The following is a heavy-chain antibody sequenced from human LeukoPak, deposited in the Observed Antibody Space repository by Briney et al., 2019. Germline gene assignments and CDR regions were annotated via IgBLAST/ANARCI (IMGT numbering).Heavy chain of an antibody. D-gene: IGHD6-13*01. CDR2: INSNSADT. CDR1: GYTFTGYY. CDR3: ARIGISARGTNFHH. J-gene: IGHJ1*01. Sequence: ASVKVSCKASGYTFTGYYMHWVRQAPGQGLEWMGWINSNSADTNYAQNFQGRVTMTRDTSISTAYMELSGLRSDDTALYYCARIGISARGTNFHHWGQGTLVTVSS. V-gene: IGHV1-2*02.